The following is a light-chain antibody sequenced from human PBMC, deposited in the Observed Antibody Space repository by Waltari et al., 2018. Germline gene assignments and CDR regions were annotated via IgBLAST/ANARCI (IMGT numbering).Light chain of an antibody. J-gene: IGLJ3*02. CDR1: SSDVGTYNF. V-gene: IGLV2-23*01. Sequence: QSALTQPASVSGSPGQSITISCTRTSSDVGTYNFSSWSKQNPGKAPKLMIYEGNKRPSGVSNRFSGSNAGSTASLTISGLQAEDEADYYCYLYAGSGTWVFGGGTKLTVL. CDR3: YLYAGSGTWV. CDR2: EGN.